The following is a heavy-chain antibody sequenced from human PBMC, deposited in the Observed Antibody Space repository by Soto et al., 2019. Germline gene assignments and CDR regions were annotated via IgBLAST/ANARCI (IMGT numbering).Heavy chain of an antibody. CDR2: TYYRSKWYN. V-gene: IGHV6-1*01. Sequence: PSQTLSLTCAISGDSVSSNSAAWNWIRQSPSRGLEWLGRTYYRSKWYNDYAVSVKSRITINPDTSKNQFSLQLNSVTPEDTAVYYCAREELELVTPLNYYYYGMDVWGQGTTVTVSS. D-gene: IGHD1-7*01. CDR3: AREELELVTPLNYYYYGMDV. J-gene: IGHJ6*02. CDR1: GDSVSSNSAA.